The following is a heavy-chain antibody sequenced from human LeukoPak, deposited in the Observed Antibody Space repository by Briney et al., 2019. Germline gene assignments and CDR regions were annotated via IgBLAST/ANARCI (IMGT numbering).Heavy chain of an antibody. J-gene: IGHJ4*02. Sequence: GGSLRLSCAASGFTFSDSYMSWIRQAPGKGLEWVSYISSSSSYTNYADSVKGRFTISRDNAKNSLYLQMNSLRAEDTAVYYCARDQGWGYYGSGSYVDYWGQGTLVTVSS. V-gene: IGHV3-11*05. D-gene: IGHD3-10*01. CDR1: GFTFSDSY. CDR2: ISSSSSYT. CDR3: ARDQGWGYYGSGSYVDY.